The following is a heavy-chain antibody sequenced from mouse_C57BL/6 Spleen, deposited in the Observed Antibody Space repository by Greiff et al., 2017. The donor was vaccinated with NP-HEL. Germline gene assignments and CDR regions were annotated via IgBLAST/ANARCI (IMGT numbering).Heavy chain of an antibody. Sequence: QVQLKESGPGLVAPSQSLSITCTVSGFSLTSYGVHWVRQPPGKGLEWLVVIWSDGSTTYYSALKSRLSISKDNSKSQVFLKMNSLQTDGTAMDYCARHEDDYEPFAYWGQGTLVTVAA. D-gene: IGHD2-4*01. V-gene: IGHV2-6-1*01. CDR3: ARHEDDYEPFAY. CDR2: IWSDGST. J-gene: IGHJ3*01. CDR1: GFSLTSYG.